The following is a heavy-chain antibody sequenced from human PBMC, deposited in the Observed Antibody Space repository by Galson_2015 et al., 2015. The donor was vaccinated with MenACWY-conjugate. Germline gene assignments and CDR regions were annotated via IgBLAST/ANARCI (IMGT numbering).Heavy chain of an antibody. CDR2: TYYRSKWST. CDR1: GDSVSNNIPT. D-gene: IGHD4-11*01. CDR3: ARGYNHYPPHADS. J-gene: IGHJ4*02. V-gene: IGHV6-1*01. Sequence: CAISGDSVSNNIPTWNWIRQSPSRGLEWLGRTYYRSKWSTDYAVSVKSRININPDTSKNQFSLQLNSVTPEDTGVYYCARGYNHYPPHADSWGPAALAPVSS.